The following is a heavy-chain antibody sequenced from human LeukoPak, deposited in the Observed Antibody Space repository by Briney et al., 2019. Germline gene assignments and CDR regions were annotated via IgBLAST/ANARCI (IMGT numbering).Heavy chain of an antibody. CDR1: GGSISSSSYY. CDR3: AREYTSSGYLASDAFDI. J-gene: IGHJ3*02. V-gene: IGHV4-39*07. CDR2: IYYSGST. D-gene: IGHD3-22*01. Sequence: SETLSLTCTVSGGSISSSSYYWGWVRQPPGKGLEWIGSIYYSGSTYYNPSLKSRVTISVDTSKNQFSLKLSSVTAADTAVYYCAREYTSSGYLASDAFDIWGQGTMVTVSS.